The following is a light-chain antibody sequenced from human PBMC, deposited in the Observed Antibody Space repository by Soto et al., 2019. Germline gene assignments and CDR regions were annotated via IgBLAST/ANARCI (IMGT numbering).Light chain of an antibody. J-gene: IGLJ2*01. CDR3: ASWDDRLGAVI. Sequence: QSVLTQPPSASGTPGQRVLISCSGSSSNIGGTNYAYWYQQLPGAAPKLLMHSNNLRPSGVPERISGSKSGTSASLAISGLRSEDEAVYYCASWDDRLGAVIFGGGTKVAV. V-gene: IGLV1-47*02. CDR2: SNN. CDR1: SSNIGGTNY.